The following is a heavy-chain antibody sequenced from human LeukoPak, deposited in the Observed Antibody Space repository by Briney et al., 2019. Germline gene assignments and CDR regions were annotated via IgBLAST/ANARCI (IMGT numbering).Heavy chain of an antibody. Sequence: GGSQRLSCAASGFTLSGHWMHWVRQDPGKGLVWVSRIDNDGSSTVYADSVKGRSTISRDNAKNTLYVQMNSLGVEDTAVYYCARGYYGPDYWGQGTLVIVSS. D-gene: IGHD1-26*01. CDR3: ARGYYGPDY. J-gene: IGHJ4*02. CDR2: IDNDGSST. CDR1: GFTLSGHW. V-gene: IGHV3-74*01.